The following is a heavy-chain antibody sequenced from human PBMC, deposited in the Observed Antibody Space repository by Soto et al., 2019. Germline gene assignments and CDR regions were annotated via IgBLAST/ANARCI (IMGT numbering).Heavy chain of an antibody. D-gene: IGHD4-17*01. Sequence: QARLVQSGGGLVQSGRSLTLSCEASGFLFSTSTLNWVRRAPGKGLEWVADISSRGTDIYYADSVKGRFTISRDNSKNTLYLLLDRVKSDDTAVYFCATLGRADYPPLAAWGQGTLVTVSS. V-gene: IGHV3-30*14. J-gene: IGHJ5*02. CDR1: GFLFSTST. CDR3: ATLGRADYPPLAA. CDR2: ISSRGTDI.